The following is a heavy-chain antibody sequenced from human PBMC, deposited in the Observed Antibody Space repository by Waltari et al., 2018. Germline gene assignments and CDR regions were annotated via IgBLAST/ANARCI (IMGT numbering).Heavy chain of an antibody. CDR3: ARVMKPYYYYYGMDV. V-gene: IGHV4-34*01. J-gene: IGHJ6*02. CDR2: INHSGST. CDR1: DGSFIGYY. Sequence: QVQLQQWGAGLLKPSETLSLTCAVYDGSFIGYYWSWIRQPPGKGLEWIGEINHSGSTNHNPSLKSRVTISVDTSKNQFSLKLRSVTAADTAVYYCARVMKPYYYYYGMDVWGQGTTVTVSS.